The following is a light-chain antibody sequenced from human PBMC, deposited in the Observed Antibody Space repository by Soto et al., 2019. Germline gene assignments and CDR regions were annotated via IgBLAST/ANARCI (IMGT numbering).Light chain of an antibody. J-gene: IGLJ3*02. Sequence: QSALTQPASVSGSPGQSITISCTGTSSDVGGYNYVSWYQQHPGKAPKLMIYDVSNRPSGVSIRFSGSKSGNTASLTISVLQAEDEADYYCSSYTSTIRVFGGGTKLTVL. CDR2: DVS. V-gene: IGLV2-14*01. CDR3: SSYTSTIRV. CDR1: SSDVGGYNY.